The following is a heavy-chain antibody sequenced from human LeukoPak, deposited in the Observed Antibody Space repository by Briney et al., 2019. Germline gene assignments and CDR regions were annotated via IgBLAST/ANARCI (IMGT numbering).Heavy chain of an antibody. CDR1: GFAFDDYA. Sequence: TGGSLRLSCAASGFAFDDYAIHWVRQAPGKGLEWVSGISWNSGSLGYADSVKGRFTISRDNAKNTLYLQMNSLRAEDTALYYCAKDIMYDYDCSGYLDYWGQGTLVTVSS. CDR2: ISWNSGSL. J-gene: IGHJ4*02. D-gene: IGHD3-22*01. V-gene: IGHV3-9*01. CDR3: AKDIMYDYDCSGYLDY.